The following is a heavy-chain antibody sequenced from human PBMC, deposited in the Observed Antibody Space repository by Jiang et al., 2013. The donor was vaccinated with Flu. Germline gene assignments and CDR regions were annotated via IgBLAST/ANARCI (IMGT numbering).Heavy chain of an antibody. CDR3: ARGRYSYGSNPPYYFDY. CDR2: IYYSGST. CDR1: GGSISSYY. V-gene: IGHV4-59*01. Sequence: SGPGLVKPSETLSLTCTVSGGSISSYYWSWIRQPPGKGLEWIGYIYYSGSTNYNPSLKSRVTISVDTSKNQFSLKLSSVTAADTAVYYCARGRYSYGSNPPYYFDYWGQGTLVTVSS. J-gene: IGHJ4*02. D-gene: IGHD5-18*01.